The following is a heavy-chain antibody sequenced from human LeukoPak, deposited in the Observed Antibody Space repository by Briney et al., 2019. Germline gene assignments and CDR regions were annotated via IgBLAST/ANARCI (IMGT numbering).Heavy chain of an antibody. J-gene: IGHJ4*02. CDR2: LNSDETSS. CDR3: VRGGRSAMRGGYYFDS. CDR1: GFPFTDYW. V-gene: IGHV3-74*01. D-gene: IGHD3-10*01. Sequence: PGMSLRLSCAASGFPFTDYWMHWVRQVPGKGLVWVSRLNSDETSSRHADSVKGRFTISRDNAKNTLYLQMSSLRTDDTAVYYCVRGGRSAMRGGYYFDSWGRGTLVTVSS.